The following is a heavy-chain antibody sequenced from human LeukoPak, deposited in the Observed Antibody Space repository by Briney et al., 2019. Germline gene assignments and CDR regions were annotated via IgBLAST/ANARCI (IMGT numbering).Heavy chain of an antibody. V-gene: IGHV4-59*12. CDR2: IYYSGST. CDR1: GGSISSYY. J-gene: IGHJ4*02. CDR3: GRERGSYYFDY. D-gene: IGHD3-10*01. Sequence: SETLSLTCTVSGGSISSYYWSWIRQPPGKGLEWIGYIYYSGSTNYNPSLKSRVTISVDTSKNQFSLKLSSVTAADTAVYYCGRERGSYYFDYWGQGTLVTVSS.